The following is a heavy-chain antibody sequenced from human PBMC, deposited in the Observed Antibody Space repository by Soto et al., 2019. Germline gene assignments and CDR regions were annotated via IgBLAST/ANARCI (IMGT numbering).Heavy chain of an antibody. J-gene: IGHJ5*02. D-gene: IGHD5-18*01. V-gene: IGHV1-69*13. CDR1: GGTFSSYA. CDR3: ARGYSYGLYNWFDP. CDR2: IIPIFGTA. Sequence: ASVKVSCKASGGTFSSYAISWVRQAPGQGLEWMGGIIPIFGTANYAQKFQGRVTITADESTSTAYMELSSLRSEDTAVYYCARGYSYGLYNWFDPWGQGTLVTVAS.